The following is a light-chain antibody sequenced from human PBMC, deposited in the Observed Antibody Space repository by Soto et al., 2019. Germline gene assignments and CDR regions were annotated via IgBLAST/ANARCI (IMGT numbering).Light chain of an antibody. CDR3: QSYDSSLSGSVI. CDR1: SSNIRAGND. Sequence: QSVPTQPPSVSGAPGQRATISCTGSSSNIRAGNDGHWYQHLPGTAPKLLIPGNTNRPLGVPDRFSGSKSGTSASLAITGLQAEDEADYYCQSYDSSLSGSVIFGGGTKLTVL. J-gene: IGLJ2*01. V-gene: IGLV1-40*01. CDR2: GNT.